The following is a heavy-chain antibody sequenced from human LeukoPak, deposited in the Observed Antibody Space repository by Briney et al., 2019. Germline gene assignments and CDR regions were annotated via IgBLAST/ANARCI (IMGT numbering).Heavy chain of an antibody. Sequence: ASVKVSCKASGYTFTSYGISWVRQAPGQGLEWMGWISAYNGNTNYAQKLQGRVTMTTDTSTSTAYMELRSLRSDDTAVYYCARDGGTTVTTIVFDPWGQGTLVTVSS. CDR1: GYTFTSYG. CDR2: ISAYNGNT. J-gene: IGHJ5*02. D-gene: IGHD4-17*01. CDR3: ARDGGTTVTTIVFDP. V-gene: IGHV1-18*01.